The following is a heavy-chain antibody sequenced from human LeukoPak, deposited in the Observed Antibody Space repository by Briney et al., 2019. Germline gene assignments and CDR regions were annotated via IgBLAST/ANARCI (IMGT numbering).Heavy chain of an antibody. Sequence: GGSLRLSCAASGFTFSSYEMHWVRQAPGKGPEWVSYISSSGSTIYYADSVKGRFTISRDNAKNSLYLQMNSLRAEDTAVYYCVRDYGGSSPLDYWGQGTLVTVSS. J-gene: IGHJ4*02. CDR2: ISSSGSTI. V-gene: IGHV3-48*03. D-gene: IGHD4-23*01. CDR1: GFTFSSYE. CDR3: VRDYGGSSPLDY.